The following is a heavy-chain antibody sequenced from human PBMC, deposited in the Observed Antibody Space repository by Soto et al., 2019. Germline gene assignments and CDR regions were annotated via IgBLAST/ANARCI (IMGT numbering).Heavy chain of an antibody. D-gene: IGHD3-10*01. J-gene: IGHJ3*02. CDR2: ISSSSNTI. CDR1: GFTFSSYS. V-gene: IGHV3-48*02. CDR3: SLDRYYYNGRGAFDI. Sequence: EVQLVESGGGLVQPGGSLRLSCAASGFTFSSYSMNWVRQAPGKGLEWVSYISSSSNTIYADSVKGRFTISRDNAKNSLYLQMNSLRDEDTAVYYCSLDRYYYNGRGAFDIWGQGTMVTVSS.